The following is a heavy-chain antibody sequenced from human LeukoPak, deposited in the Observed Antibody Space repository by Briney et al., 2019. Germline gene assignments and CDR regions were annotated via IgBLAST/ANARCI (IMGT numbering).Heavy chain of an antibody. CDR2: IIPIFGTA. J-gene: IGHJ4*02. V-gene: IGHV1-69*05. CDR1: GGTFSSYA. CDR3: AREKIAVAGYFDY. D-gene: IGHD6-19*01. Sequence: SVKVSCKASGGTFSSYAISWVRQAPGQGLEWMGGIIPIFGTANYAQKFQGRVTITTDGSTSTAYMELSSLRSEDTAVYYCAREKIAVAGYFDYWGQGTLVTVSS.